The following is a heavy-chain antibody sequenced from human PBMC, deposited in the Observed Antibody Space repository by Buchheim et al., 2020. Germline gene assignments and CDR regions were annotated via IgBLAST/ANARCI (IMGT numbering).Heavy chain of an antibody. J-gene: IGHJ6*02. D-gene: IGHD3-10*01. CDR1: GGSISSYY. V-gene: IGHV4-59*01. Sequence: QVQLQESGPGLVKPSETLSLTCTVSGGSISSYYWSWIRQPPGKGLEWIGYIYYSGSTNYNPSLKSRVTISVDTSKNQFSLKLSSVTAADTAVYYCARSVVPAYGMDVWGQGTT. CDR3: ARSVVPAYGMDV. CDR2: IYYSGST.